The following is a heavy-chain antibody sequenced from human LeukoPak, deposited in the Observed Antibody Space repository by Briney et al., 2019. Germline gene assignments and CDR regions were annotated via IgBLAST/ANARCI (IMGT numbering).Heavy chain of an antibody. CDR3: ATVSYSSSSNWYFDL. V-gene: IGHV1-46*01. D-gene: IGHD6-6*01. CDR2: INPSGGST. CDR1: GYTFTSYY. J-gene: IGHJ2*01. Sequence: ASVKVSCKASGYTFTSYYMHWVRQAPGQGLEWMGIINPSGGSTSYAQKFQGRVTMTEDTSTDTAYMELSSLRSEDTAVYYCATVSYSSSSNWYFDLWGRGTLVTVSS.